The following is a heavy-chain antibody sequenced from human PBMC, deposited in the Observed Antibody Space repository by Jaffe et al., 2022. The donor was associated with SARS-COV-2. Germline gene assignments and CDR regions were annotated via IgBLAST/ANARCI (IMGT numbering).Heavy chain of an antibody. CDR1: GFTFSSYG. CDR3: ARPSSTYSSVGELGLDS. V-gene: IGHV3-30*03. J-gene: IGHJ4*02. Sequence: QVQLVESGGGVVQPGRSLRLSCAASGFTFSSYGMHWVRQGPGKGLEWVADISYDGSNKYYGDSVKGRVTISRDNSKNTLYLQMNSLRAEDTAVYHCARPSSTYSSVGELGLDSWGQGTLVTVSS. D-gene: IGHD6-19*01. CDR2: ISYDGSNK.